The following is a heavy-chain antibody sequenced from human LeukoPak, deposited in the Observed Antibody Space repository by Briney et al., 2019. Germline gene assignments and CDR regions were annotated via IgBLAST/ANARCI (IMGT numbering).Heavy chain of an antibody. V-gene: IGHV3-7*01. CDR2: IKQDGSEK. D-gene: IGHD5-24*01. CDR1: GFTFSSYW. CDR3: ASGDGYNSPYYFDY. Sequence: PGGSLRLSCAASGFTFSSYWMSWVRQAPGKGLEWVANIKQDGSEKYYVDSVKGRFTISRDNAKNSLYLQMNSLRAEDTAVYYCASGDGYNSPYYFDYWGQGTLVTVSS. J-gene: IGHJ4*02.